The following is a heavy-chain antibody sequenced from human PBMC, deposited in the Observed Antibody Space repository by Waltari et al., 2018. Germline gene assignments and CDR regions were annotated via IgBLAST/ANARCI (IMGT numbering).Heavy chain of an antibody. V-gene: IGHV3-21*01. CDR3: ARLASTAYQGTGVGFDP. Sequence: EVQLVESGGGLVKPGGSLRLSCAASGFTFSSYSMNWVRQAPGKGLEWVSSISSSSSYIYYADSVKGRFTISRDNAKTSLYLQMNSLRAEDTAVYYCARLASTAYQGTGVGFDPWGQGTLVTVSS. J-gene: IGHJ5*02. CDR2: ISSSSSYI. D-gene: IGHD6-19*01. CDR1: GFTFSSYS.